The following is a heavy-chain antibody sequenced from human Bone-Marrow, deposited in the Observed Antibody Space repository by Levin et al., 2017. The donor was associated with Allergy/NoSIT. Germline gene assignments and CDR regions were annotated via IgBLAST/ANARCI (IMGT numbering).Heavy chain of an antibody. CDR1: GGSISSNNYY. J-gene: IGHJ4*02. CDR2: IYYSGNI. D-gene: IGHD5-24*01. CDR3: ARHRDGYDSKLDY. Sequence: SETLSLTCIVSGGSISSNNYYWGWIRQPPGKGLEWIGSIYYSGNIHYNPSLQSRVTISVDTSNNQFSLKLTSVTAADTAVYYCARHRDGYDSKLDYWGQGTLVTVSS. V-gene: IGHV4-39*01.